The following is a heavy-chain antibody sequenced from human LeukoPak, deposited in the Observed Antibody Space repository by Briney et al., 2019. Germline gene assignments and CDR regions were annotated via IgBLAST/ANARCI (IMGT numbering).Heavy chain of an antibody. CDR1: GGSINNYY. CDR2: IYDSGST. V-gene: IGHV4-59*01. J-gene: IGHJ4*02. Sequence: SETLSLTCAVSGGSINNYYWSWIRQPPGKGLEWIGYIYDSGSTNYNPSLKSRVTTSLDTSKNQVSLELSSVTAADTAVYYCARAIAVAGTGFDYWGQGTLVTVSS. CDR3: ARAIAVAGTGFDY. D-gene: IGHD6-19*01.